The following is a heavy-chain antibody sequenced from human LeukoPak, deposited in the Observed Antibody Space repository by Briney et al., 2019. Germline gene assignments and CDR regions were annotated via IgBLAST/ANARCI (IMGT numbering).Heavy chain of an antibody. J-gene: IGHJ5*02. CDR1: GFTFSSYA. CDR2: ISGSGGST. D-gene: IGHD6-13*01. Sequence: PGGSLRLSCEASGFTFSSYAMSWVRQAPGKGLEWVSAISGSGGSTYYADSVKGRFTISRDNSKNTLYLQMNSLRAEDTAVYYCAKMLTGIAAAGTEDWFDPWGQGTLVTVSS. V-gene: IGHV3-23*01. CDR3: AKMLTGIAAAGTEDWFDP.